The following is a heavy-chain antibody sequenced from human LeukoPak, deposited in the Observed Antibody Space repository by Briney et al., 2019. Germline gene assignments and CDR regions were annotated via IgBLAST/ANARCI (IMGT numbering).Heavy chain of an antibody. Sequence: SETLSLTCAVYGGSFSGYYWSWIRQSPGKGLEWIGYIYYSGSTDYNPSPKSRVTISVDTSKNQFSLKLSSVTAADTAVYYCARGGSFYYDSSGYPGKNWFDPWGQGTLVTVSS. CDR1: GGSFSGYY. V-gene: IGHV4-59*01. CDR3: ARGGSFYYDSSGYPGKNWFDP. J-gene: IGHJ5*02. D-gene: IGHD3-22*01. CDR2: IYYSGST.